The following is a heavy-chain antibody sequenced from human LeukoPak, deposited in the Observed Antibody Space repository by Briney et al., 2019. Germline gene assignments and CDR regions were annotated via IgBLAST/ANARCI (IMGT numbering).Heavy chain of an antibody. CDR1: GFNFSSYA. CDR2: MRYSGSST. J-gene: IGHJ4*02. V-gene: IGHV3-23*01. D-gene: IGHD6-6*01. Sequence: QPGGSLRLSCAASGFNFSSYAMNWVRQAPGKGLEWVSAMRYSGSSTYYADSVKGRFTISRDNSKNTLYLQMNSLRAEDTAVYYCAKDRSSSFSGFLEYWGQGTLVTVSS. CDR3: AKDRSSSFSGFLEY.